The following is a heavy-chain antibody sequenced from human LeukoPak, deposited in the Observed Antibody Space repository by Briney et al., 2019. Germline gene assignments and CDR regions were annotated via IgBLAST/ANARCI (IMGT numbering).Heavy chain of an antibody. D-gene: IGHD6-13*01. CDR1: GLTFSSYW. Sequence: GGSLRLSCAASGLTFSSYWMSWVRQAPGKGLEWVANIKQDGSEKYYVDSVKGRFTISRDNANNPLYQQMNNLRSEDTAVYYCARETAAAGYYYMDVWGKGTTVTVSS. V-gene: IGHV3-7*01. J-gene: IGHJ6*03. CDR2: IKQDGSEK. CDR3: ARETAAAGYYYMDV.